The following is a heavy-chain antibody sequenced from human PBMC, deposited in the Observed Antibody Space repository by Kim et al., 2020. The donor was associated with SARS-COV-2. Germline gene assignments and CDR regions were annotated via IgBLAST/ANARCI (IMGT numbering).Heavy chain of an antibody. D-gene: IGHD4-17*01. CDR1: GFSFSSYA. CDR2: ISGSGGRT. Sequence: GGSLRLSCAASGFSFSSYAMSWVRQAPGKGLEWVSAISGSGGRTYYGDSVKGRFTISRDNSKNTLYLQMNSLRAEDTAVYYCAKDHGDYAIDCWGQGTLVTVSS. CDR3: AKDHGDYAIDC. V-gene: IGHV3-23*01. J-gene: IGHJ4*02.